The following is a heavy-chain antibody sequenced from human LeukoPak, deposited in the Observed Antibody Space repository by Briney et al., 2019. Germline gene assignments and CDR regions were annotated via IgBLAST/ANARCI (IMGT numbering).Heavy chain of an antibody. D-gene: IGHD6-19*01. CDR2: INSDGSDT. J-gene: IGHJ4*02. Sequence: GGSLTLSCAASGFTFSSYWMHWVRQRPGKGPVWASRINSDGSDTSYADSVKGRFTISRVNSQNTLYLQMNSLRAEDTAVYYCARGQNSGWYGSDYWGQGTLVTVSS. CDR3: ARGQNSGWYGSDY. V-gene: IGHV3-74*01. CDR1: GFTFSSYW.